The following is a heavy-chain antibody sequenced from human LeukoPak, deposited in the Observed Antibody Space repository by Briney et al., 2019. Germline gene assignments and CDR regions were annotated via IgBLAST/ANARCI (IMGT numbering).Heavy chain of an antibody. CDR2: IYYSGST. V-gene: IGHV4-4*02. Sequence: SGTLSLTCAVSGGSISSSNWWSWVRQHPGKGLEWIGYIYYSGSTYYNPSLKSRVTISVDTSKNQFSLKLSSVTAADTAVYYCAVLHTLLWFDPWGQGTLVTVSS. J-gene: IGHJ5*02. D-gene: IGHD2/OR15-2a*01. CDR1: GGSISSSNW. CDR3: AVLHTLLWFDP.